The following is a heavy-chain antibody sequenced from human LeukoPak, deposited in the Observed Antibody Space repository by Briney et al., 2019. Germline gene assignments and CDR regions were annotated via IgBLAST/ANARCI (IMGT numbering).Heavy chain of an antibody. CDR3: AKERYSSSSLFAITPFDY. D-gene: IGHD6-13*01. V-gene: IGHV3-30*02. CDR2: IRYDGSNK. Sequence: GGSLRLSCAASGFTFSSYGMHWVRQAPGKGLEWVAFIRYDGSNKYYADSVKGRFTISRDNSKNTLYLQMNSLRAEDTAVYYCAKERYSSSSLFAITPFDYWGQGSLVTVSS. CDR1: GFTFSSYG. J-gene: IGHJ4*02.